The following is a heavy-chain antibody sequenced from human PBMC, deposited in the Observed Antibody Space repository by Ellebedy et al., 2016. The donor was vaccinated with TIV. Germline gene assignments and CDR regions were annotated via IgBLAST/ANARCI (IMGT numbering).Heavy chain of an antibody. CDR1: GYSISSGYY. Sequence: SETLSLTXTVSGYSISSGYYWGWIRQPPGKGLEWIGSIYHSGSTYYNPSLKSRVTISVDTSKNQFSLKLSSVTAADTAVYYCARALRGVIIRRHNWFDPWGQGTLVTVSS. D-gene: IGHD3-10*01. J-gene: IGHJ5*02. V-gene: IGHV4-38-2*02. CDR2: IYHSGST. CDR3: ARALRGVIIRRHNWFDP.